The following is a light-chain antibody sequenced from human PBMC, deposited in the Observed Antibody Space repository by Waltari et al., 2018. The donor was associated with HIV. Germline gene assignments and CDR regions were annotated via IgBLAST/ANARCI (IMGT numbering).Light chain of an antibody. CDR2: RNN. V-gene: IGLV1-47*01. J-gene: IGLJ2*01. CDR1: SSNIGSNY. Sequence: QSVLTQPPSASGTPGQRVTISCSGSSSNIGSNYVYWYQQLPGTAPNLLRYRNNQRPSGVPDRFSGSKSGTSASLAISGLRSEDEADYYCAAWGNSLSLLFGGGTKLTVL. CDR3: AAWGNSLSLL.